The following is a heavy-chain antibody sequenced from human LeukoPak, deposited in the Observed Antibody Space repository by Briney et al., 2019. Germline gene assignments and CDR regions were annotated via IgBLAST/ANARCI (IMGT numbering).Heavy chain of an antibody. D-gene: IGHD6-13*01. CDR3: ARHSSSWYYSDY. CDR2: IYYSGTT. J-gene: IGHJ4*02. Sequence: PSETLSLTCTLSVRPISSYYSSWIRHPPGKGLEGIGYIYYSGTTNYNPSRKGRVTIFVNTSKNQVSLKLRSVTAADTAVYYCARHSSSWYYSDYWGQGTLVTVSS. CDR1: VRPISSYY. V-gene: IGHV4-59*08.